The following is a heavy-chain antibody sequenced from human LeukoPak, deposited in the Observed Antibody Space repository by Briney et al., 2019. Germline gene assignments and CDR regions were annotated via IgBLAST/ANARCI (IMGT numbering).Heavy chain of an antibody. CDR3: AKGTHSSGWPRNWFDP. D-gene: IGHD6-19*01. CDR2: IEYDGSNK. J-gene: IGHJ5*02. CDR1: RFTFSSYG. Sequence: GGSLRLSCAASRFTFSSYGMHWVRQAPGKGLEWVAFIEYDGSNKYYADSMKGRFTISRDNSKNTLYVQMNSLRAEDTAVYYCAKGTHSSGWPRNWFDPGAREPWSPSPQ. V-gene: IGHV3-30*02.